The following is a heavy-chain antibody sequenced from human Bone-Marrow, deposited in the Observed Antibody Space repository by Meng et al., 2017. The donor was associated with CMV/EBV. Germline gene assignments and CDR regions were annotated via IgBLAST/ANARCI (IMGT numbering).Heavy chain of an antibody. J-gene: IGHJ4*02. CDR2: ISSSGQNI. Sequence: GESLKISCAASGFGFSGFQMHWIRQAPGKGLEWISSISSSGQNIYYFDSVRGRLTISRDNARNSLFLQMTSLRVDDTATYYCARDFDSRGFDCWGPGTLVTVSS. CDR1: GFGFSGFQ. D-gene: IGHD3-10*01. CDR3: ARDFDSRGFDC. V-gene: IGHV3-48*03.